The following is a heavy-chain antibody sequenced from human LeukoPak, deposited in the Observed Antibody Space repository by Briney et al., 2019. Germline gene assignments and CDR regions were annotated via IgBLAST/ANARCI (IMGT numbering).Heavy chain of an antibody. J-gene: IGHJ4*02. CDR3: AKCITIFGVVPDY. CDR2: IRYDGSNK. V-gene: IGHV3-30*02. D-gene: IGHD3-3*01. Sequence: GGSLRLSCAASGFTFSSYGMHWVRQAPGKGLEWVAFIRYDGSNKYYADSVKGRFTISRDNSKNTLYLQMNSLRAEDTAVYYCAKCITIFGVVPDYWGQGTLVTVSS. CDR1: GFTFSSYG.